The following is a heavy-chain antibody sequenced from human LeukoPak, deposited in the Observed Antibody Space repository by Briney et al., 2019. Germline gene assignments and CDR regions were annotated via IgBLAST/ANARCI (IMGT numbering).Heavy chain of an antibody. J-gene: IGHJ4*02. CDR2: ISTNGANT. V-gene: IGHV3-23*01. Sequence: GGSLKLSCPASGFTFRTYGMNGVRQAPGKGLEWVSTISTNGANTYYTDSVKGRFTISRDNSKNTLFMQMNSLRAEDTAVYYCAKGQSTIATRSFDSWGQGTLVTVSS. CDR3: AKGQSTIATRSFDS. CDR1: GFTFRTYG. D-gene: IGHD6-6*01.